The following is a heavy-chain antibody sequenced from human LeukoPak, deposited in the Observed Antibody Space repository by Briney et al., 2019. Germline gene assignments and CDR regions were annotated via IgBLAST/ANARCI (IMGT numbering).Heavy chain of an antibody. CDR1: GGSLSSYY. D-gene: IGHD3-22*01. CDR3: AREYYYDSSGYYLAFDI. Sequence: SETLSLTCTVSGGSLSSYYWSWIRQPPGKGLEWIGYIYYSGSTNYNPSLKSRVTISVDTSKNQFSLKLSSVTAADTAVYYYAREYYYDSSGYYLAFDIWGQGTMVTVSS. J-gene: IGHJ3*02. CDR2: IYYSGST. V-gene: IGHV4-59*01.